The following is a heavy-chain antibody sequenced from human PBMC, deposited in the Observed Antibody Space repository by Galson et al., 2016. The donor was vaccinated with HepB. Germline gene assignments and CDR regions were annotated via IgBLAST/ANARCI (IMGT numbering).Heavy chain of an antibody. CDR3: ARDAWGSAAFFDYGMDV. V-gene: IGHV3-33*01. D-gene: IGHD6-25*01. Sequence: SLRLSCAASGFPFTNYGMHWVRQAPGKGLEWVAVIWYDGSKKYYADSVKGRFTVSRDNSKNTLYLQMNSLRAEDTAVYYCARDAWGSAAFFDYGMDVWGKGTAATVSP. CDR1: GFPFTNYG. CDR2: IWYDGSKK. J-gene: IGHJ6*04.